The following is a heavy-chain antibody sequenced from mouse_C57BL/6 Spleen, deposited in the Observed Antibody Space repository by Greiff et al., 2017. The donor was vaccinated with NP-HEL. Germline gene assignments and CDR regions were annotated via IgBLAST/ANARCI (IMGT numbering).Heavy chain of an antibody. Sequence: EVQLQESGPGLVKPSQSLSLTCSVTGYSITSGYYWNWIRQFPGNKLEWMGYISYDGSNNYNPSLKNRISITLDTSKNQFFLKLNSVTTEDTATYYCVYGSSSYYAMDYWGQGTSVTVSS. CDR1: GYSITSGYY. V-gene: IGHV3-6*01. CDR3: VYGSSSYYAMDY. D-gene: IGHD1-1*01. J-gene: IGHJ4*01. CDR2: ISYDGSN.